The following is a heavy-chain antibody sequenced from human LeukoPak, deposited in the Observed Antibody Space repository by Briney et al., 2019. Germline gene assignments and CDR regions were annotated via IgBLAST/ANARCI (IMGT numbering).Heavy chain of an antibody. CDR1: GFTFSSYS. CDR3: ARDRSPGNFDY. J-gene: IGHJ4*02. D-gene: IGHD3-10*01. Sequence: PGGSLRLSCAASGFTFSSYSLNWVRQAPGKGLEWVSSISGSSSYIYYADSVKGRFTISRDNAKNSLYLQMNSLRAEDTAVYYCARDRSPGNFDYWGQGTLVTVSS. CDR2: ISGSSSYI. V-gene: IGHV3-21*01.